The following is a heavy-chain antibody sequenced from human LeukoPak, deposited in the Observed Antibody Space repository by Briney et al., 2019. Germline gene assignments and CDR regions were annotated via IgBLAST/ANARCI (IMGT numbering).Heavy chain of an antibody. CDR2: IYSGGNT. CDR3: ARAQSREQQLPFDY. D-gene: IGHD6-13*01. J-gene: IGHJ4*02. V-gene: IGHV3-53*01. CDR1: GFTVSIHY. Sequence: GSLRLSCATSGFTVSIHYMKWGRPAPGKGLGWGSVIYSGGNTYYADSVKGRFTISRDNSKNTVYLQMNSLRAEDTAVYYCARAQSREQQLPFDYWGQGTLVTVSS.